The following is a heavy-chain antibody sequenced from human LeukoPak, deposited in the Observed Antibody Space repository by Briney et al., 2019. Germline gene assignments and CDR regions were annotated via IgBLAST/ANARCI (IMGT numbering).Heavy chain of an antibody. J-gene: IGHJ6*02. Sequence: GGSLRLSCAASGFTFSRFGIHWVRQAPGKGLQWVALISYDGSKTYYAASVKDRFTISRDNSKNTLYLQMNSLRTDDTAVYYCARDSQRWRLETFYATDVWGQGTTVSVSS. CDR1: GFTFSRFG. V-gene: IGHV3-30*03. CDR3: ARDSQRWRLETFYATDV. D-gene: IGHD1-1*01. CDR2: ISYDGSKT.